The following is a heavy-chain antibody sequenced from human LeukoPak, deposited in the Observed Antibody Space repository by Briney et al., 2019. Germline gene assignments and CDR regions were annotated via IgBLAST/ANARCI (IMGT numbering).Heavy chain of an antibody. J-gene: IGHJ4*02. CDR1: GYTFTSYY. CDR2: INPSGGST. CDR3: VTFYGSGSRTFDY. Sequence: ASVKFSCKASGYTFTSYYMHWVRQAPGQGLEWMGIINPSGGSTSYAQKFQGRVTMTRDTSTSTVYMELSSLRSEDTAVYYCVTFYGSGSRTFDYWGQGTLVTVSS. V-gene: IGHV1-46*01. D-gene: IGHD3-10*01.